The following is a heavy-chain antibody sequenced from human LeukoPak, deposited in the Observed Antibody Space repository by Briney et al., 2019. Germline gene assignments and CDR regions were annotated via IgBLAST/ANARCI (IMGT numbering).Heavy chain of an antibody. CDR3: AKALRGLPVGYFDY. CDR1: GFAVSSNY. Sequence: GGSLRLSCAASGFAVSSNYMSWVRQAPGKGLEWVSTISDSGVSTYYADSVKGRFTISRDNSKNTLYLQMNSLRAEDTAVYYCAKALRGLPVGYFDYWGQGTLVTVSS. J-gene: IGHJ4*02. CDR2: ISDSGVST. V-gene: IGHV3-23*01. D-gene: IGHD2-2*01.